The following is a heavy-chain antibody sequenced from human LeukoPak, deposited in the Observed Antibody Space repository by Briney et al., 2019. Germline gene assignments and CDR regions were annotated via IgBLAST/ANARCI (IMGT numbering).Heavy chain of an antibody. V-gene: IGHV1-46*01. D-gene: IGHD3-22*01. CDR3: ARDGKKNYYDRSGYYFDY. J-gene: IGHJ4*02. CDR2: INPSGGST. Sequence: ASVKVSCKASGYTFTSYYTHWVRQAPGQGLEWMEFINPSGGSTRYAQNFQGRVTMTRDMSTSTVYMELNSLRIEDTAVYYCARDGKKNYYDRSGYYFDYWGQGTLVTVSS. CDR1: GYTFTSYY.